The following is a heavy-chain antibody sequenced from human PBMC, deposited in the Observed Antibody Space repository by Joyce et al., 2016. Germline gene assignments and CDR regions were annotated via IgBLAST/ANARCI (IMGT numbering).Heavy chain of an antibody. J-gene: IGHJ4*02. CDR3: ARSPSNSWHTFDS. Sequence: QVQLVESGGGVAQPGRSLRLSCAASGFTFDRYAMQWVRQTPGKGLGWVAVISPDGSKKFYADAVKDRFIISRDNSNKMVFVQMNSPRVEDTGVYYCARSPSNSWHTFDSWGQGTLVSVSS. CDR2: ISPDGSKK. CDR1: GFTFDRYA. V-gene: IGHV3-30-3*01. D-gene: IGHD2-2*01.